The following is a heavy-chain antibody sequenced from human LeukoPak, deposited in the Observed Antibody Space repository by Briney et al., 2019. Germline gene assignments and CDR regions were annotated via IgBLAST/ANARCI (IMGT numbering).Heavy chain of an antibody. Sequence: GGSLRHSCAASGFTFSSYAMSWVRQARGRGLEWVSAINGSGDTTYHAPSVKGQFTISRDNSKNPLYLQMNSLRAEDTAVYYCAKDLYGGWKPSFDYWGQGTLVTVSS. V-gene: IGHV3-23*01. CDR3: AKDLYGGWKPSFDY. J-gene: IGHJ4*02. CDR2: INGSGDTT. D-gene: IGHD6-19*01. CDR1: GFTFSSYA.